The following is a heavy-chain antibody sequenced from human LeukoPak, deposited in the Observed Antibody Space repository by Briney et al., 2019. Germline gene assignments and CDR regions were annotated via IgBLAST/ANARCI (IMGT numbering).Heavy chain of an antibody. Sequence: GASVKVSCKASGYTFTGYYIHWVRQAPGQGLEWMGWINCNSGGTNYAQEFQGWVTMTRDTSISTVYMELSRLRYDDTAVYYCARDSATVTTPYLDYWGRGTLVTVSS. J-gene: IGHJ4*02. CDR3: ARDSATVTTPYLDY. CDR2: INCNSGGT. D-gene: IGHD4-17*01. CDR1: GYTFTGYY. V-gene: IGHV1-2*04.